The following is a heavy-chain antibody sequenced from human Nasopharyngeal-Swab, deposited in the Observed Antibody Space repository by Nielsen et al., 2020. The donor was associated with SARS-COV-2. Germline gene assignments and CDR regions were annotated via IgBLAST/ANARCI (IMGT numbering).Heavy chain of an antibody. J-gene: IGHJ4*02. D-gene: IGHD6-13*01. CDR3: VRDDGDVPGITGSGPPGGF. CDR2: IKPYSGDT. Sequence: ASVKVSCKASGYFFTDYYMHWVRQAPGQGLEWMGRIKPYSGDTKYAQNFQGRVTVTRDTSINTVYVELSSLTSDDTAVYYCVRDDGDVPGITGSGPPGGFWGQGTLVTVSS. CDR1: GYFFTDYY. V-gene: IGHV1-2*06.